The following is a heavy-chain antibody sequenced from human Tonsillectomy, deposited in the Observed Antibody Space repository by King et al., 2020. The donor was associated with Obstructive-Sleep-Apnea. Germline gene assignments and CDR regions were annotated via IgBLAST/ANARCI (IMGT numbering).Heavy chain of an antibody. Sequence: DVQLVESGGGLVKPGGSLRLSCAASGFTFSSYSLNWVRQAPGKGLEWVSSISSGSSYIYYADSVKGRFTVSRDNAKTSLYLQMNSLRVEDTAVYYCARHGIAAGGTEPYYYYYGLDVWGQGTTVTVSS. CDR1: GFTFSSYS. D-gene: IGHD6-13*01. V-gene: IGHV3-21*01. CDR3: ARHGIAAGGTEPYYYYYGLDV. J-gene: IGHJ6*02. CDR2: ISSGSSYI.